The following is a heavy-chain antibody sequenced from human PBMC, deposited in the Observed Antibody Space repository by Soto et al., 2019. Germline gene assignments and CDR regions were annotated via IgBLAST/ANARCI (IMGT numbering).Heavy chain of an antibody. V-gene: IGHV4-59*01. Sequence: SETQSLTCTVSGGSISSYYWSWIRQPPGKGLEWIGYIYYSGSTNYNPSLKSRVTISVDTSKNQFSLKLSSVTAADTAVYYCARHDSGSYHYPEYFQHWGQGTLVTVSS. CDR2: IYYSGST. D-gene: IGHD1-26*01. J-gene: IGHJ1*01. CDR1: GGSISSYY. CDR3: ARHDSGSYHYPEYFQH.